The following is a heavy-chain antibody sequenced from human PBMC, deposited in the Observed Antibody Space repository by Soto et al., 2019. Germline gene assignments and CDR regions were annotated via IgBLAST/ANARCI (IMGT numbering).Heavy chain of an antibody. V-gene: IGHV3-23*01. D-gene: IGHD1-26*01. CDR1: GFTFSSYA. J-gene: IGHJ5*02. Sequence: GGSLRLSCAASGFTFSSYAMSWVRQAPGKGLEWVSAISGSGGRTYYADSVKGRFTISRDNSKNTLYLQMNSLRAEDTDVSYCAKARSEPPLPTGWFDHWGQGTLVTVSS. CDR3: AKARSEPPLPTGWFDH. CDR2: ISGSGGRT.